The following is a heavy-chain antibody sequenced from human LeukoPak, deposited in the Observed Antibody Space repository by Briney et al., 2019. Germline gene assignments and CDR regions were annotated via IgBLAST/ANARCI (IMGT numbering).Heavy chain of an antibody. J-gene: IGHJ4*02. Sequence: PSETLSLTCTVSGGSISSSSYYWGWIRQPPGKGLEWIGSIYYSGSTYYNPSLKSRVTISVDTSNNRFSLSLSAVTAADTAIYYCARDTRTAQGFDYWGQGILDTVSS. CDR3: ARDTRTAQGFDY. CDR1: GGSISSSSYY. CDR2: IYYSGST. V-gene: IGHV4-39*07. D-gene: IGHD2-15*01.